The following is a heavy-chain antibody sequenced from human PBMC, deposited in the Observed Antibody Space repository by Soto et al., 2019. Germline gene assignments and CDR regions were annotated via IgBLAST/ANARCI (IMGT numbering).Heavy chain of an antibody. D-gene: IGHD5-12*01. CDR1: GGTFSSYT. CDR3: ARDAGGFYYYGMDV. V-gene: IGHV1-69*08. J-gene: IGHJ6*02. CDR2: IIPILGIA. Sequence: QVQLVQSGAEVKKPGSSVKVSCKASGGTFSSYTISWVRQAPGQGLEWMGRIIPILGIANYAQKFQGRVTXXAXRXXRTAYMELSSLRSEEPAVYYCARDAGGFYYYGMDVWGQGTTVTVSS.